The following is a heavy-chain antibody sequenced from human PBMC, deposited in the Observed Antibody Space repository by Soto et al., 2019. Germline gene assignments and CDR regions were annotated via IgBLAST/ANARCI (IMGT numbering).Heavy chain of an antibody. CDR3: ARGHGITGNLRTYYYYYYGMDV. V-gene: IGHV4-4*02. J-gene: IGHJ6*02. D-gene: IGHD1-20*01. CDR2: IYPSGST. CDR1: GGSISSSNW. Sequence: PSETLSLTCAVSGGSISSSNWWSWVRQPTGKGLEWIGEIYPSGSTNYPPSLKRRVTISVDKSQNQFSLKLSSVTAADTAVYYCARGHGITGNLRTYYYYYYGMDVWGQGTTVTVSS.